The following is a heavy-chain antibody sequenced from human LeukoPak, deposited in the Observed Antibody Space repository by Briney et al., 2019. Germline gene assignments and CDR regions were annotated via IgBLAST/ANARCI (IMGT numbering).Heavy chain of an antibody. CDR3: ARAGRWEGRPHAFDI. CDR1: GGSINSGGYS. J-gene: IGHJ3*02. CDR2: IYYSGIT. Sequence: SETLSLTCAVSGGSINSGGYSCNWIRQAPGKGLEWIGYIYYSGITNYNPSLKSRVTISVDTSKNQFSLKLSSVTAADTAVYYCARAGRWEGRPHAFDIWGQGTMVAVSS. V-gene: IGHV4-61*08. D-gene: IGHD1-26*01.